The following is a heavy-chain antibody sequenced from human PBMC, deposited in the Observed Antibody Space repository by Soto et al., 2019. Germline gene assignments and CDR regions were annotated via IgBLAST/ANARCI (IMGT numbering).Heavy chain of an antibody. J-gene: IGHJ4*02. D-gene: IGHD3-10*02. Sequence: PGGSLRLSCAASGFTVSSNYMSWVRQAPGKGLEWVSVIYSGGSTYYADSVKGRFTISRDNSKNTLYLQMNSLRAEDTAVYYCARGFYYARGIYYFDYWGQGTLVTVSS. CDR3: ARGFYYARGIYYFDY. V-gene: IGHV3-53*01. CDR1: GFTVSSNY. CDR2: IYSGGST.